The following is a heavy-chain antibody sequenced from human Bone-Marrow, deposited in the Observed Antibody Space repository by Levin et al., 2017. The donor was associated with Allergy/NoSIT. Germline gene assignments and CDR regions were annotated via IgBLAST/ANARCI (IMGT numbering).Heavy chain of an antibody. J-gene: IGHJ5*01. CDR3: AKEAFVAPGNVDWFDS. V-gene: IGHV3-23*01. D-gene: IGHD6-13*01. Sequence: GGSLRLSCVASGFAITSHYLHWVRQVPGRGLEWVSTISGSGASIYYADSVKGRFTISRDNSKNKLSLQMKSLRADDTALYFCAKEAFVAPGNVDWFDSWGQGTLVTVSS. CDR2: ISGSGASI. CDR1: GFAITSHY.